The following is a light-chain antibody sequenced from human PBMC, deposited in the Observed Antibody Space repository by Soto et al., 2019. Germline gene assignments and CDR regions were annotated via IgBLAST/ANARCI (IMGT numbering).Light chain of an antibody. CDR1: HDITNF. Sequence: DIQMTQSPSSLSVSVGDRVTITCQASHDITNFLNWYQQKPGKAPKLLIYDVSKLETGVPSRFSGSGSGTDFTLTISSLQPEDIAIYFCQQYDDLPITFGQGTRLDVK. V-gene: IGKV1-33*01. CDR3: QQYDDLPIT. CDR2: DVS. J-gene: IGKJ5*01.